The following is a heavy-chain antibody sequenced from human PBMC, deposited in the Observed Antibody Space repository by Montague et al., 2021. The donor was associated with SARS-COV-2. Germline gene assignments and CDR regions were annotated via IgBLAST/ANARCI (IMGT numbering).Heavy chain of an antibody. CDR3: ATLSRRTAAGTRDYFGLDV. J-gene: IGHJ6*02. CDR1: GDSISTSTW. Sequence: SETLSLTCRVSGDSISTSTWWTWVRQTPGKGLEWIGEIFHSGTINYNPSLKSRVSISVDKSNNQFSLRLSSLIAADTAVYYCATLSRRTAAGTRDYFGLDVWDQGTTVVVSS. D-gene: IGHD6-13*01. V-gene: IGHV4-4*02. CDR2: IFHSGTI.